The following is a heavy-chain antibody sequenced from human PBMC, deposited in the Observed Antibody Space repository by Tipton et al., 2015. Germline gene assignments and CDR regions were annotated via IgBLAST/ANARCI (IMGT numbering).Heavy chain of an antibody. D-gene: IGHD2-21*01. CDR2: INHSGST. CDR1: GGSFSGYY. Sequence: TLSLTCAVYGGSFSGYYWNWIRQPPGKGLEWIGEINHSGSTNYNPSLKSRVTISVDTSKNQFSLKLSSVTAADTAVYYCARRGCSGDDCNHEAFDIWGQGTMVTVSS. CDR3: ARRGCSGDDCNHEAFDI. V-gene: IGHV4-34*01. J-gene: IGHJ3*02.